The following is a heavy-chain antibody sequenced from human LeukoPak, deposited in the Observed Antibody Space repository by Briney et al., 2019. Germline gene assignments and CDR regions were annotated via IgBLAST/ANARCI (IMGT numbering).Heavy chain of an antibody. D-gene: IGHD2-8*02. V-gene: IGHV4-59*08. CDR2: ISDIGSI. CDR1: GGSISSYY. J-gene: IGHJ4*02. CDR3: AGHHPRNTVDF. Sequence: XSETLSLTCTVSGGSISSYYWSWIRQPPGKGLEWIAYISDIGSINYNPSLKSRVTISLDTSKNQFSLKLSSVTAADTAVYYCAGHHPRNTVDFWGQGTLVTVSS.